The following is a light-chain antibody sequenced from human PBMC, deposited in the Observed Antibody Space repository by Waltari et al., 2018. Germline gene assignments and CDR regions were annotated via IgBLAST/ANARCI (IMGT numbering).Light chain of an antibody. CDR3: QHYVRLPAT. Sequence: EIVLPQSPGTLSSSPGERATLSCRASQSVGGTLAWYQQKPGQAPRLLMYGTSIRAPGTPDRFSGTGSGTDFSLTISRLEPEDFAVYYCQHYVRLPATFGQGTKVEIK. CDR2: GTS. J-gene: IGKJ1*01. CDR1: QSVGGT. V-gene: IGKV3-20*01.